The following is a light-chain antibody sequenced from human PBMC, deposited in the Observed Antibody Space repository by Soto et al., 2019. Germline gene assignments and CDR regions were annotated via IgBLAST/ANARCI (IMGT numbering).Light chain of an antibody. Sequence: ILMTQSPATVSVSPGESATLSCRASQNIYYNVAWYQHRPGQAPRLLIYRASTRAPGVPARFSGSGSGTEFTLTISSLQPEDFTVYSWLQYHNLWAFGQGTKVDIK. CDR3: LQYHNLWA. V-gene: IGKV3-15*01. J-gene: IGKJ1*01. CDR1: QNIYYN. CDR2: RAS.